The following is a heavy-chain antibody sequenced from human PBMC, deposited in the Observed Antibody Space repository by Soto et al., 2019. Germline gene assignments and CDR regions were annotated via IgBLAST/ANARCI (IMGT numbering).Heavy chain of an antibody. CDR1: GGSISSGGYY. D-gene: IGHD4-17*01. CDR3: ARSQDATVTAFDY. V-gene: IGHV4-31*03. J-gene: IGHJ4*02. CDR2: IYYSGST. Sequence: QVQLQESGPGLVKPSQTLSLTCTVSGGSISSGGYYWSWIRQHPGKGLEWIGYIYYSGSTYYNPSLKSRVTISVDTYKNQFSLKLSSLTAADTDVYYCARSQDATVTAFDYWGQGTLVTVSS.